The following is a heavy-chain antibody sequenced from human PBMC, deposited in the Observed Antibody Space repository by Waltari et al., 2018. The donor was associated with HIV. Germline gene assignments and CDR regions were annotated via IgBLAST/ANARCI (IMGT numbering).Heavy chain of an antibody. D-gene: IGHD1-20*01. CDR1: GYTFTGYY. Sequence: QVQLVPSGAEVKKPGDSVKVSCKASGYTFTGYYIHWVRQAPGQGLEWMCCMNPNNGGTNDEQKCQGRLTMTRDTSNSTSYMELNRLRSDDTAVYYCARGIRLVWGQGTLVTVSS. J-gene: IGHJ4*02. V-gene: IGHV1-2*02. CDR3: ARGIRLV. CDR2: MNPNNGGT.